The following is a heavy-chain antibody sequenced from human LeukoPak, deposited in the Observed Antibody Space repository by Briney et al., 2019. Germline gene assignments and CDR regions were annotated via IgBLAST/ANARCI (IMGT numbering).Heavy chain of an antibody. J-gene: IGHJ4*02. D-gene: IGHD4-23*01. CDR3: ARAVLTPKNFDY. CDR1: GGSISSGSYY. V-gene: IGHV4-61*02. Sequence: SETLSLTCTVSGGSISSGSYYWSWIRQPAWKGLEWIGRIYTSGSTNYNPSLKSRVTISVDTSKNQFSLKLSSVTAADTAVYYCARAVLTPKNFDYWGQGTLVTVSS. CDR2: IYTSGST.